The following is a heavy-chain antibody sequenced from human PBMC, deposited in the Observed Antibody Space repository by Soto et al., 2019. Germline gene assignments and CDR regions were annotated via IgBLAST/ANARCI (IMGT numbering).Heavy chain of an antibody. J-gene: IGHJ4*02. D-gene: IGHD3-10*01. CDR2: ISYDGSNK. CDR3: AREREYYYGSGFSLNTDY. Sequence: QVQLVESGGGVVQPGRSLRLSCAASGFTFSSYAMHWVRQAPGKGLEWVAVISYDGSNKYYADSVKGRFTISRDNSKNTLYLQMNSLRAEDTAVYYCAREREYYYGSGFSLNTDYWGQGTLVTVSS. CDR1: GFTFSSYA. V-gene: IGHV3-30-3*01.